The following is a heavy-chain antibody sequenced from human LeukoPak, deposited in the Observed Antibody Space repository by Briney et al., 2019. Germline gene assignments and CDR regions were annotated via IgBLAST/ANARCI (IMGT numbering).Heavy chain of an antibody. Sequence: GGSLRLSCAASGFTFSSYGMHWVRQAPGKGLEWVAVIWYDGSNKYYADSVKGRFTISRDNSKNTLYLQMNSLRAEDTAVYYCAKGIAAAGDIFPYYYYMDVWGKGTTVTVSS. D-gene: IGHD6-13*01. CDR1: GFTFSSYG. V-gene: IGHV3-30*02. CDR3: AKGIAAAGDIFPYYYYMDV. CDR2: IWYDGSNK. J-gene: IGHJ6*03.